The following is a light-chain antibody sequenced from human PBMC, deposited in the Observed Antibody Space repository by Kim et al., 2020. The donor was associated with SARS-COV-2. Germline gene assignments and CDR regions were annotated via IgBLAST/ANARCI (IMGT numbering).Light chain of an antibody. Sequence: ETVLTQSPGTVSLSPGERATLSCRASQSVSADYIAWYQQRPGQAPRLLIYDASTRATGIPERFIGGGSGTDFTLTISRLEPEDVAVYHCHQYGNSPFTFGPGTKVDIK. CDR3: HQYGNSPFT. CDR2: DAS. V-gene: IGKV3-20*01. CDR1: QSVSADY. J-gene: IGKJ3*01.